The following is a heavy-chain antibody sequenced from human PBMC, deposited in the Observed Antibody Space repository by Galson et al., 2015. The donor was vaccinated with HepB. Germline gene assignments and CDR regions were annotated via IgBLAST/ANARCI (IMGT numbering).Heavy chain of an antibody. CDR2: IHPSGST. CDR1: GGSIRSVTYY. J-gene: IGHJ5*02. V-gene: IGHV4-31*11. CDR3: ARVPIAPRHWFDP. Sequence: LSLTCAVSGGSIRSVTYYWSWIRQHPGKGLEYIGYIHPSGSTYYSPSLKSRVTISVDTSRDQFSLELSSVTAADTAVYYCARVPIAPRHWFDPWGQGTLVTVSS. D-gene: IGHD6-6*01.